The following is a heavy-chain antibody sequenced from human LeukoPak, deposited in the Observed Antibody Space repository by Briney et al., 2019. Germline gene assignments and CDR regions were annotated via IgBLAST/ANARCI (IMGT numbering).Heavy chain of an antibody. V-gene: IGHV1-18*01. D-gene: IGHD2-2*01. Sequence: ASVKVSCKASGYTFTSYGISWVRQAPGQGLEWMGGITPYNGHTNYAQKIQGRVTMTTDPSTSTAYMDLRSLRSDDTAVYYCARVWGYCGNTNCYQSFDYWGQGTLVTVSS. CDR2: ITPYNGHT. CDR3: ARVWGYCGNTNCYQSFDY. CDR1: GYTFTSYG. J-gene: IGHJ4*02.